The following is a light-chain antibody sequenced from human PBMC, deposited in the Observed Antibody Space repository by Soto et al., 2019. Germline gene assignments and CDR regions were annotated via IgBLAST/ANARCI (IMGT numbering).Light chain of an antibody. Sequence: QSVLTQPASVSGSPGQSITISCTGTSSDAGGYDYVSWYQQHPGKAPKLMIYEVSNRPSGVSNRFSGSKSGNTASLTISGLQAEDEGDYYCSSYTSSSTLVFGGGTKVTVL. CDR2: EVS. CDR1: SSDAGGYDY. CDR3: SSYTSSSTLV. J-gene: IGLJ2*01. V-gene: IGLV2-14*01.